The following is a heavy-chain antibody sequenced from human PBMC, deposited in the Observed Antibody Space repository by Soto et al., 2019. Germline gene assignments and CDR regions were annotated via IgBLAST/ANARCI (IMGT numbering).Heavy chain of an antibody. CDR3: ARQTSSWIDLYYFDY. CDR1: GGFISNSSYY. Sequence: SETLSLTCTVSGGFISNSSYYWGWIRQPPGKGLEWITSIYYSGSTYYNPSLKSRITRSIDTYNNQISLHLSSVTAADTAVYYCARQTSSWIDLYYFDYWGQGTLVTVSS. V-gene: IGHV4-39*01. D-gene: IGHD6-13*01. J-gene: IGHJ4*02. CDR2: IYYSGST.